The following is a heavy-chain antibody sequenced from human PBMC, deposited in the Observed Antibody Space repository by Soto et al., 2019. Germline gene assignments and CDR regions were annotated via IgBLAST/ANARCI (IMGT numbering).Heavy chain of an antibody. Sequence: ASVKVSCKAAGYTFTTYYMHWVRQAPGQGLEWMGVIDPTHGSTTYAQKFQGRVTMTSDTSTNTVYMELSSLKSEDTAVYYCARVPYDTTGYYAFWGQGTLVTVSS. CDR3: ARVPYDTTGYYAF. D-gene: IGHD3-22*01. J-gene: IGHJ4*02. V-gene: IGHV1-46*01. CDR2: IDPTHGST. CDR1: GYTFTTYY.